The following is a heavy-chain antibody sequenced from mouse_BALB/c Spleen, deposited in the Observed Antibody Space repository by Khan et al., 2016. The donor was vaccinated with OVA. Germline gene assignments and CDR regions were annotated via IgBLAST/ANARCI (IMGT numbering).Heavy chain of an antibody. Sequence: QVQLQESGAELAKPGASVKLSCKASGYTFTTYWMHWVNQRPGQGLEWIGYINPSTGYTEYNQRFKDKATLTADKSSSTAYMQLNSLTSEESAVYYCANHGSSSAWLTYWGQGTLVTVSA. CDR2: INPSTGYT. D-gene: IGHD1-1*01. V-gene: IGHV1-7*01. J-gene: IGHJ3*01. CDR3: ANHGSSSAWLTY. CDR1: GYTFTTYW.